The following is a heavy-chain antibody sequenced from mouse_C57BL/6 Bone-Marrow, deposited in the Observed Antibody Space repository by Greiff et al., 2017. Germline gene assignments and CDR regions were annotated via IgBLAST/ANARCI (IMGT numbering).Heavy chain of an antibody. D-gene: IGHD1-1*02. J-gene: IGHJ1*03. V-gene: IGHV5-4*01. Sequence: EVQLQESGGGLVKPGGSLKLSCAASGFTFSSYAMSWVRQTPEKRLEWVATISDGGSYTSYPDNVKGRFTISRDNSKSNLYLQMSHLKSEDTAMYDCARVSSMVRYFDVWGTGTTVTVSS. CDR3: ARVSSMVRYFDV. CDR2: ISDGGSYT. CDR1: GFTFSSYA.